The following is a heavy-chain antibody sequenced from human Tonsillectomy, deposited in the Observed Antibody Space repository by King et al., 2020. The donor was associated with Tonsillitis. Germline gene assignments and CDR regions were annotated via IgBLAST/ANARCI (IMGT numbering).Heavy chain of an antibody. CDR2: INHSGAT. CDR1: GGSFSNYF. V-gene: IGHV4-34*01. D-gene: IGHD4-23*01. Sequence: VQLQQWGAGLLKPSETLSLTCAVYGGSFSNYFWTWIRQSPGKGLEWIGDINHSGATTYNPSLKSRVTVSVDTFRKQFSLKLSSVTAADTAVYYCSRQKYGDSSGDAFDIWGQGTGVTVSS. J-gene: IGHJ3*02. CDR3: SRQKYGDSSGDAFDI.